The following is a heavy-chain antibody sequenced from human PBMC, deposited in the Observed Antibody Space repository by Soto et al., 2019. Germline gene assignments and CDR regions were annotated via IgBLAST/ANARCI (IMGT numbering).Heavy chain of an antibody. Sequence: QVQLQESGPGLVKPSETLSLTCTVSGASVTNDYWSWIRQPPGKGLEWIGYSYYSGNTNFNPSLKSRFTIPVATSNNPFSLKLTSVTAADTAVYYCARGRYNWNSFDYWGQGSLVTVSP. D-gene: IGHD1-20*01. CDR3: ARGRYNWNSFDY. V-gene: IGHV4-59*02. J-gene: IGHJ4*02. CDR2: SYYSGNT. CDR1: GASVTNDY.